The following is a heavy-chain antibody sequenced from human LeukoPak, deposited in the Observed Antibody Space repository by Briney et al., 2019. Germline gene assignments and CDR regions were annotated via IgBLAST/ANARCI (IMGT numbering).Heavy chain of an antibody. D-gene: IGHD2-21*02. Sequence: GGSLRLSCAASGFTFSNYATTRVRQAPGKGLECVSGISSRGGSTYHADSVKGRFTISRDDDKNSLYLHMNSLRAEDTAVYYCTRDQRLLNWGQGTLVTVSS. CDR2: ISSRGGST. CDR1: GFTFSNYA. V-gene: IGHV3-23*01. J-gene: IGHJ4*02. CDR3: TRDQRLLN.